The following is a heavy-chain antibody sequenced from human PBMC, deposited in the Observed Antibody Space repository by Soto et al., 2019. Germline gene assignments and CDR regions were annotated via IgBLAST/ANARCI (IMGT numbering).Heavy chain of an antibody. V-gene: IGHV1-18*04. CDR3: ARNLASVHDY. Sequence: QVQLVQSEGEVKRPGASVKVSCKASGYPFTSYGISWVRQAPGQGLEWMGWINPYNGNTKYAQKFQGRVTMTTDTSTTTAYMELRSLSHDDTAVYYCARNLASVHDYWGQGSLVTVSS. CDR2: INPYNGNT. D-gene: IGHD1-1*01. CDR1: GYPFTSYG. J-gene: IGHJ4*02.